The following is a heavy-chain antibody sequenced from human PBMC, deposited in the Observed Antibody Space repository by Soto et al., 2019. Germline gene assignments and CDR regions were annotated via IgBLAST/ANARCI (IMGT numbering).Heavy chain of an antibody. J-gene: IGHJ5*02. D-gene: IGHD2-15*01. CDR3: ARDRKTPAGWFDP. CDR2: INPSGGST. V-gene: IGHV1-46*01. Sequence: ASVKVSCQASGYTFTSYYMHWVRQAPGQGLEWMGIINPSGGSTSYAQKFQGRVTMTRDTSTSTVYMELSSLRSEDTAVYYCARDRKTPAGWFDPWGQGTLVTVSS. CDR1: GYTFTSYY.